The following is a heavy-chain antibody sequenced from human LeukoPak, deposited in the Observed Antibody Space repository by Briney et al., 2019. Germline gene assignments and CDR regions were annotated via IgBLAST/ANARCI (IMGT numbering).Heavy chain of an antibody. CDR3: ARESGSNYHYYYYMDV. CDR1: GFTFSSYS. Sequence: PGGSLRLSCAASGFTFSSYSMNWVRQAPGKGLEWVSSISSSSSYIYYADSVKGRFTISRDNAKNSLYLQMNSLRAEDTAVYYCARESGSNYHYYYYMDVWGKGTTVTVSS. CDR2: ISSSSSYI. J-gene: IGHJ6*03. V-gene: IGHV3-21*01. D-gene: IGHD4-11*01.